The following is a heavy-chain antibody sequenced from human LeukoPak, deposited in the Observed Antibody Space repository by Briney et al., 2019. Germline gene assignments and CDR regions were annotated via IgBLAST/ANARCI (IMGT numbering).Heavy chain of an antibody. CDR3: ARELDTAMVLGDFDY. Sequence: GASVKVSCKASGYTFTSYGISWVRQAPGQGLEWMGWISAYNGNTNYAQKLQGRVTMTTDTSTSTAYMELRSLRSDDTAVYYCARELDTAMVLGDFDYWGQGTLVTVSS. CDR1: GYTFTSYG. J-gene: IGHJ4*02. V-gene: IGHV1-18*01. D-gene: IGHD5-18*01. CDR2: ISAYNGNT.